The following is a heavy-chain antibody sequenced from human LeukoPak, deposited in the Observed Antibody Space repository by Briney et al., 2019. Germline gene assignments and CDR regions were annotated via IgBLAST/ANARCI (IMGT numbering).Heavy chain of an antibody. Sequence: KPSETLSLTCTVSGGSISSYYWSWIRQPPGKGLEWIGYIYYSGSTNYNPSLKSRVTISVDTSKNQFSLKLSSVTAADTAVYYCAGSPGRLRYSDWSSYYYYGMDVWGKGTTVTVSS. CDR3: AGSPGRLRYSDWSSYYYYGMDV. J-gene: IGHJ6*04. CDR1: GGSISSYY. V-gene: IGHV4-59*01. CDR2: IYYSGST. D-gene: IGHD3-9*01.